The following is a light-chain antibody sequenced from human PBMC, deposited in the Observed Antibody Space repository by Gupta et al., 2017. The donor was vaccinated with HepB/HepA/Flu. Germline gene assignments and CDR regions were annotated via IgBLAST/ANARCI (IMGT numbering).Light chain of an antibody. CDR3: HQYCSSPWT. CDR2: GTS. J-gene: IGKJ1*01. Sequence: EIVLTRSPGTLSLSPGERATLSCRAGQSINTTYLAWYQQKPGQAPRLLIYGTSSRATGIPDRFNGNGSGTDFTLTISRLEPEDFAVYYCHQYCSSPWTFGPGTKVEIK. CDR1: QSINTTY. V-gene: IGKV3-20*01.